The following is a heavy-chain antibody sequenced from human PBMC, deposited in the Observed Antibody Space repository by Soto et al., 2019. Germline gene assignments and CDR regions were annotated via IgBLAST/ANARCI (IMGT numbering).Heavy chain of an antibody. D-gene: IGHD3-10*01. J-gene: IGHJ1*01. CDR1: GFTFSNAW. CDR2: VKTKTDGGTT. CDR3: ITDALLGELYLDFQY. Sequence: EVQLVESGGGSVKPGEFLRLSCAASGFTFSNAWMNWVRQAPGKGLEWVGRVKTKTDGGTTDYAAPVQGRFTISRDDSKNTLYLQMNSLKTEDQAVYYCITDALLGELYLDFQYWGQGTLVTVSS. V-gene: IGHV3-15*07.